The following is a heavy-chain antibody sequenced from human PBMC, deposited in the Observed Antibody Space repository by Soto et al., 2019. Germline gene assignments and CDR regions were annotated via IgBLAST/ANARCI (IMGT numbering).Heavy chain of an antibody. CDR3: ARAVVVVAATFDP. CDR1: GFTFSSYG. J-gene: IGHJ5*02. CDR2: IWYDGSNK. Sequence: PGGSLRLSCAASGFTFSSYGMHWVRQAPGKGLEWVAVIWYDGSNKYYADSVKGRFTISRDNSKNTLYLQMNSLRAEDTAVYYCARAVVVVAATFDPWGQGTLVTVSS. D-gene: IGHD2-15*01. V-gene: IGHV3-33*01.